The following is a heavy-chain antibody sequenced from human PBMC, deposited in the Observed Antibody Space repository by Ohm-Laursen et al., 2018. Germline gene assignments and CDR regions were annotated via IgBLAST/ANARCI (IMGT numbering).Heavy chain of an antibody. Sequence: GASVKVSCKTSGYTFTSYYMHWVRQAPGQGIEWMGIINPSGGSTSYAQKFQGRVTMTRDTSTSTVYMELSSLRSEDTAVYYCACRSSSSGFDYWGQGTLVTVSS. CDR1: GYTFTSYY. CDR3: ACRSSSSGFDY. J-gene: IGHJ4*02. CDR2: INPSGGST. V-gene: IGHV1-46*01. D-gene: IGHD6-6*01.